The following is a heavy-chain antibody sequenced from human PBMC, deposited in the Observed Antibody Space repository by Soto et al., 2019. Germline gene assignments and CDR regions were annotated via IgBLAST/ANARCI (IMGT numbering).Heavy chain of an antibody. V-gene: IGHV3-7*05. CDR1: GFTFRSFW. CDR2: IKQDGSEK. D-gene: IGHD3-3*01. CDR3: ARDRGITTFGVGAH. Sequence: EEQLVESGGGLVQPGGSLTLSCAASGFTFRSFWMSWARQAPGKGLEWVATIKQDGSEKYYVDSVRGRFTISRDNAENSLYLQMNSLRAEDTAIYYCARDRGITTFGVGAHWGQGTLVTVSS. J-gene: IGHJ4*02.